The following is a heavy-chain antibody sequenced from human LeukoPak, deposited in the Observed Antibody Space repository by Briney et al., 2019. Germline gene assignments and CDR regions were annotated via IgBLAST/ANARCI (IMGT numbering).Heavy chain of an antibody. D-gene: IGHD3-10*01. Sequence: SETLSLTCTVSGGSVNDYYWNWIRQPPGKGLEWIGCIYYSWSTDYNPSLHSRVTMSIDTSKNQFSLKLNSVTAADTAVYYCARGGARGSSAFDVWGQGTMVIVSA. V-gene: IGHV4-59*02. CDR2: IYYSWST. J-gene: IGHJ3*01. CDR3: ARGGARGSSAFDV. CDR1: GGSVNDYY.